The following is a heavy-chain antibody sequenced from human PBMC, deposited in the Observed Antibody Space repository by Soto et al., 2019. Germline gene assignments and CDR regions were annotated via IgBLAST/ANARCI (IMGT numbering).Heavy chain of an antibody. CDR3: ARDHPGNGIEF. Sequence: HPGGSLRLSCAASGFAFNKYWMHWVRQAPGKGLVWVSHIDTDVSRTTYADSVMGRFTISRDNAKNAVYLQMNSLRGEDTAVYYCARDHPGNGIEFRGQGTLVTVSS. J-gene: IGHJ4*02. CDR1: GFAFNKYW. V-gene: IGHV3-74*01. D-gene: IGHD1-1*01. CDR2: IDTDVSRT.